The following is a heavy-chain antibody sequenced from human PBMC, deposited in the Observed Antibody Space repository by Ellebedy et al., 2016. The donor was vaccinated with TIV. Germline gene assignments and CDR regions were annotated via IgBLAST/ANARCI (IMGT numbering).Heavy chain of an antibody. Sequence: SETLSLXXTVSGFSISSGFYWGWIRQPPGKGLEWIGSVYHSGSTYYNPSLKSRVTISVDTSKNQFSLKLSSVTAADTAVYYCARHEGPREHFPHYFDYWGQGTLVLVSS. D-gene: IGHD1-26*01. J-gene: IGHJ4*02. CDR3: ARHEGPREHFPHYFDY. V-gene: IGHV4-38-2*02. CDR2: VYHSGST. CDR1: GFSISSGFY.